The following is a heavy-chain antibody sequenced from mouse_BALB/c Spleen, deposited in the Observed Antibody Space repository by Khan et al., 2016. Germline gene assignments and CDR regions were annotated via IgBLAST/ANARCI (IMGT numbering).Heavy chain of an antibody. CDR3: AEDYYGSNRFAY. CDR1: GYTFTNYG. Sequence: QIQLVQSGPELKKPGETVKISCKASGYTFTNYGMNWVKQAPGKGLKWMGWINTNTGEPTYAEEFKGRFAFSLETSASTAYLQINNLKIEDTATVYCAEDYYGSNRFAYWGQGTLVTVSA. D-gene: IGHD1-1*01. V-gene: IGHV9-3*02. J-gene: IGHJ3*01. CDR2: INTNTGEP.